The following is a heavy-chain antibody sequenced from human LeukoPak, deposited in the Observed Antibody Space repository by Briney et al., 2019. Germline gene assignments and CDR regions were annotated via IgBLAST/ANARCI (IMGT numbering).Heavy chain of an antibody. CDR1: GFTFSDYY. D-gene: IGHD3-16*01. CDR3: ATVAQRSLPHFDY. CDR2: ISSSGSTI. J-gene: IGHJ4*02. V-gene: IGHV3-11*01. Sequence: PGGSLRLSCAASGFTFSDYYMSWIRQAPGKGLEWVSYISSSGSTIYYADSVKGRFTISRDNAKNSLYLQMNSLRAEDTAVYYCATVAQRSLPHFDYWGQGTLVTVSS.